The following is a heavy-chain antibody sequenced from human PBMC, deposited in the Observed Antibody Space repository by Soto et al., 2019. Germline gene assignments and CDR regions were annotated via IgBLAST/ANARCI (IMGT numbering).Heavy chain of an antibody. V-gene: IGHV4-34*01. J-gene: IGHJ4*02. CDR3: ARGGIAARPGDFDY. Sequence: QVQLQQWGAGLLKPSETLSLTCAVYGGSFSGYYWSWIRQPPGKGLEWIGEINHSGSTNYNPSLKGRVTISVDTSKNQFSLKLSSVTAADTAVYYCARGGIAARPGDFDYWGQGTLVTVSS. D-gene: IGHD6-6*01. CDR2: INHSGST. CDR1: GGSFSGYY.